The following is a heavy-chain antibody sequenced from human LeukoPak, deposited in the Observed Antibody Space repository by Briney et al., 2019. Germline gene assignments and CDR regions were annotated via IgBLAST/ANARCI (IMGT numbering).Heavy chain of an antibody. CDR1: GFSFSSFW. V-gene: IGHV3-7*01. J-gene: IGHJ4*02. CDR3: AKGAYGKGDY. D-gene: IGHD3-10*01. Sequence: GGALRLSCAASGFSFSSFWMTWVRQAAGKGLEWVANINHDASLKNYVDSVKGRFTISRDNTKNSLYLQMNSLRDEDTAVYYCAKGAYGKGDYWGQGTLVTVSS. CDR2: INHDASLK.